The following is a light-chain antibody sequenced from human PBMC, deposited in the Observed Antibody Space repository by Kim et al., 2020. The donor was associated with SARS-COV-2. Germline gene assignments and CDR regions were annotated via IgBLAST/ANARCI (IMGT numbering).Light chain of an antibody. CDR2: GAS. CDR1: QSVNSN. Sequence: VSPGERATLSCRASQSVNSNLAWYQQKPGQAPRLLIYGASTRATGIPARFSGSGSGTEFTLTVSSLQSEDFAVYYCQQYNAWPLTFGPGTKADIK. CDR3: QQYNAWPLT. J-gene: IGKJ3*01. V-gene: IGKV3-15*01.